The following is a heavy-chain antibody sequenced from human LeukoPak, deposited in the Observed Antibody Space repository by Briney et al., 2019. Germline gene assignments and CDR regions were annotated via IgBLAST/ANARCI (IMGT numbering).Heavy chain of an antibody. J-gene: IGHJ4*02. CDR1: GLTFSNYG. D-gene: IGHD5-18*01. V-gene: IGHV3-30*02. CDR3: AKIEAPGNSYGLGSY. Sequence: PGRSLRLSCAASGLTFSNYGMHWVRQAPGKGLEWVAFIRYDGSNKYYADSVKGRFTISRDNSKNTLYLQMNSLRAEDTAVYYCAKIEAPGNSYGLGSYWGQGTLITVSS. CDR2: IRYDGSNK.